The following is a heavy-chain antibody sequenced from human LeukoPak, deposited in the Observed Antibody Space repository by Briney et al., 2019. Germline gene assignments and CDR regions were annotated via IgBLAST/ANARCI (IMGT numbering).Heavy chain of an antibody. D-gene: IGHD1-26*01. Sequence: GGSLRLSCAASGFTFSSYAMHWVRQAPGKGLEWVAVISYDGSNKYYADSVKGRFTISRDNSKNTLYLQMDSLRAEDTALYYCAKRVVVGATSPYSDFQDWGQGTLVTVSS. CDR2: ISYDGSNK. CDR1: GFTFSSYA. V-gene: IGHV3-30-3*02. J-gene: IGHJ1*01. CDR3: AKRVVVGATSPYSDFQD.